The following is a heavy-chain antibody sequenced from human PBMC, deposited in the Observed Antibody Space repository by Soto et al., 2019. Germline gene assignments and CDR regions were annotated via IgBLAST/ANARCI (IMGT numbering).Heavy chain of an antibody. CDR2: IYYNGNT. J-gene: IGHJ4*02. CDR1: GGSISNHY. V-gene: IGHV4-59*11. CDR3: TRANWYSEY. D-gene: IGHD7-27*01. Sequence: QVQLQESGPGLVKPSETLSLTCSVSGGSISNHYWSWIRQPPGKGLEWIGYIYYNGNTNYNPSLKRRVTMSVDTSMNQISLKLTTVTAADTAVYYCTRANWYSEYWGQGTLVTVSS.